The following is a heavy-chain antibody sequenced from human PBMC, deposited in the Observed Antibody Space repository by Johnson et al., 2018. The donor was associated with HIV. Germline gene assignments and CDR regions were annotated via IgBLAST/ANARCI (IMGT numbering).Heavy chain of an antibody. CDR3: AKDLSSQLLWFIRDGFDV. D-gene: IGHD3-10*01. J-gene: IGHJ3*01. Sequence: VQLVESGGGLVQPGGSLRLSCAASGFTFSSYWMSWVRQAPGKGLEWVANIKQDGSEKYYADSVKGRFTISRDSSKNTLYLQMNSLRAEDTAVYYCAKDLSSQLLWFIRDGFDVWGQGTMVTVSS. CDR1: GFTFSSYW. CDR2: IKQDGSEK. V-gene: IGHV3-7*01.